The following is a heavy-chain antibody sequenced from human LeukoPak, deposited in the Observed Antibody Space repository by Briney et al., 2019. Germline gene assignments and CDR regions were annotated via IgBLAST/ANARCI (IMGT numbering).Heavy chain of an antibody. CDR1: GFTFSSYA. CDR3: ARDRSPVVVAAIYGDYVGYFDY. D-gene: IGHD2-15*01. V-gene: IGHV3-30*04. J-gene: IGHJ4*02. Sequence: GGSLRLSCAASGFTFSSYAMHWVRQAPGKGLEWVAVISYDGSNKYYADSAKGRFTISRDNSKNTLYLQMNSLRAEDTAVYYCARDRSPVVVAAIYGDYVGYFDYWGQGTLVTVSS. CDR2: ISYDGSNK.